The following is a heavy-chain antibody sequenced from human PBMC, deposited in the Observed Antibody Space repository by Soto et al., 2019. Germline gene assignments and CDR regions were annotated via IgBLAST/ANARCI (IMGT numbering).Heavy chain of an antibody. Sequence: GESLKISCKGSGYSFTSYWISWVRQMPGKGLEWMGRIDPSDSYTNYSPSFQGHVTLAADKSISTAYLQWSSLKASDTAMYYCARLKYYYDSSGYRLYYYYGMDVWGQGTTVTVSS. CDR3: ARLKYYYDSSGYRLYYYYGMDV. J-gene: IGHJ6*02. V-gene: IGHV5-10-1*01. CDR2: IDPSDSYT. CDR1: GYSFTSYW. D-gene: IGHD3-22*01.